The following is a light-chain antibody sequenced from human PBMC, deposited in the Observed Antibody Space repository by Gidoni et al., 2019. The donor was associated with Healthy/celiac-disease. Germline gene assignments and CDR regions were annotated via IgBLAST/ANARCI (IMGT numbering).Light chain of an antibody. J-gene: IGKJ2*01. CDR3: QQYNNWPWYT. V-gene: IGKV3-15*01. CDR1: QSVSSK. CDR2: GAS. Sequence: EIVMTQYPATLSVSPGGRATLSCRASQSVSSKLAWYQQKPGQAPRLLIYGASTRATGIPARFSGSGSGTEFTLTISSLQSEDFAVYYCQQYNNWPWYTFGQGTKLEIK.